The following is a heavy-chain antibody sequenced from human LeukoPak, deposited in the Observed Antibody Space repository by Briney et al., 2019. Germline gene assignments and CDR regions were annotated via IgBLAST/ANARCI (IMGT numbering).Heavy chain of an antibody. Sequence: GGSLRLSCAASGFTVSSSSAMSWVRQAPGKGLEWVSTIGGSGGATYYAASVKGRFTISRDNSKNTLYLQMNSLRAEDTAVYYCAKTTNWSSGYWGQGTLVTVSS. V-gene: IGHV3-23*01. CDR1: GFTVSSSSA. CDR2: IGGSGGAT. D-gene: IGHD1-1*01. J-gene: IGHJ4*02. CDR3: AKTTNWSSGY.